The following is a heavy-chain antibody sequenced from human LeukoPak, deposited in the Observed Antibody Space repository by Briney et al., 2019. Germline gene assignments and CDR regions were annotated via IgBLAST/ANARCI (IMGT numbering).Heavy chain of an antibody. CDR1: GGSMSSYY. CDR3: ARHGSGTSLALYP. CDR2: ISYSGTT. V-gene: IGHV4-59*08. D-gene: IGHD3-10*01. J-gene: IGHJ5*02. Sequence: SETLSLTCTVSGGSMSSYYWSWIRQSPGKGLEWVGYISYSGTTNYNPSLKSRVTISLGTSKNRFSLNLTSVTAADTAVCYCARHGSGTSLALYPWGQGTLVTVSS.